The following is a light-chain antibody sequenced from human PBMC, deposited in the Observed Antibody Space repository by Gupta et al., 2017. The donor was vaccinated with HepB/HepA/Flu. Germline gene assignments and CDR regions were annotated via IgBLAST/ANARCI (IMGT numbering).Light chain of an antibody. Sequence: EIVLTQSPGTLSLSPGERATLSCRASQSVNSNTLAWYQQKPGQAPRLLIYGASSRATGIPDRFSGSGSGTDFTLTISRLEPEDFAVYYSQQHHWLYSFGQGTKLEIK. CDR1: QSVNSNT. J-gene: IGKJ2*03. CDR2: GAS. CDR3: QQHHWLYS. V-gene: IGKV3-20*01.